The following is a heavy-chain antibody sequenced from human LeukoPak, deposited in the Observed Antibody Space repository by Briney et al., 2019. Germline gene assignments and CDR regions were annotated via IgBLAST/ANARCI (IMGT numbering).Heavy chain of an antibody. CDR3: ARSPSYDYVWGSYRYTGHFDY. CDR1: GGSISNYY. CDR2: IYYSGST. D-gene: IGHD3-16*02. V-gene: IGHV4-59*01. J-gene: IGHJ4*02. Sequence: SSETLSLTCTVSGGSISNYYWSWIRQPPGKGLEWIGYIYYSGSTNYNPSLKSRVTISVDTSKNQFSLKLSSVTAADTAVYYCARSPSYDYVWGSYRYTGHFDYWGQGTLVTVSS.